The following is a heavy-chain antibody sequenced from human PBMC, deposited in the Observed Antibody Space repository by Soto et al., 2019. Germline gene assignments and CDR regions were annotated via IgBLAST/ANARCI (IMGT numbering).Heavy chain of an antibody. CDR1: GFTFSSYE. Sequence: GGSLRLSCAASGFTFSSYEMNWVRQAPGKGLEWVSYISSSGSTIYYADSVKGRFTISRDNAKNSLYLQMNSLRAEDTAVYYRARDRDWFDPWGQGTLVTVSS. CDR3: ARDRDWFDP. D-gene: IGHD3-10*01. J-gene: IGHJ5*02. V-gene: IGHV3-48*03. CDR2: ISSSGSTI.